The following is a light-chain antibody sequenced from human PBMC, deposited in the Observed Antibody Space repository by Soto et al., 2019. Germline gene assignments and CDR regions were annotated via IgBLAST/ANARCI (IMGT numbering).Light chain of an antibody. V-gene: IGKV1-16*01. CDR1: QGIDTY. J-gene: IGKJ5*01. CDR3: QHYNGYPQT. CDR2: AAS. Sequence: DIQMTQSPSSLSASVGDRVTITCRASQGIDTYLAWFQQKPGKAPKTLIYAASSLHSGVPSRFIGSGFGTDFTLTINSLQPEDFATYHSQHYNGYPQTFGQGTRLDIK.